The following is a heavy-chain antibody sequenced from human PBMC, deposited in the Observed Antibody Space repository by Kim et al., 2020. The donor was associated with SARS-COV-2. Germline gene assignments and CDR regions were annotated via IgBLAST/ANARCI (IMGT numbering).Heavy chain of an antibody. V-gene: IGHV4-31*03. D-gene: IGHD3-22*01. J-gene: IGHJ4*02. CDR1: GGSISSGDYY. Sequence: SETLSLTCTVSGGSISSGDYYWSWIRQHPGNGLEWIGYIYYSGSTYYNPSLKSRLTISVHTSKNQFSLRLSSVTAADTAVYYCARVPYYYDSSGYYYQASFDYWGQGTLVTVSS. CDR2: IYYSGST. CDR3: ARVPYYYDSSGYYYQASFDY.